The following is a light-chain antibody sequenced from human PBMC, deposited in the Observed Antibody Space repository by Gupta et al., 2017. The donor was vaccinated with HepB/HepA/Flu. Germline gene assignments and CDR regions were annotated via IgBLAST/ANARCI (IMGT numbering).Light chain of an antibody. CDR2: GNS. V-gene: IGLV1-40*01. CDR1: SSNIGAGYD. J-gene: IGLJ2*01. CDR3: QSYDSSLSGRVV. Sequence: QSVLPQPPSVSGAPGQRVTISCTGSSSNIGAGYDVHWYQQLPGTAPKLLIYGNSNRPSGVPDRFSGSKSGTSASLAITGLQAEDEADYYCQSYDSSLSGRVVFGGGTKLTVL.